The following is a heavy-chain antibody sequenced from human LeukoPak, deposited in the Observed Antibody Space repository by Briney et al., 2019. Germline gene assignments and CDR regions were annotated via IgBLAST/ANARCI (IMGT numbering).Heavy chain of an antibody. J-gene: IGHJ4*02. D-gene: IGHD2-15*01. CDR3: ARVSVRDIVVVVAAALDY. Sequence: GASVKVSCKASGYTFIDYYMNWVRQAPGQGLEWMGWINTNTGETNYAQKFQGRVTMTRDTSISTVYMELTSLTSDDTAVYYCARVSVRDIVVVVAAALDYWGQGTLVTVSS. CDR2: INTNTGET. CDR1: GYTFIDYY. V-gene: IGHV1-2*02.